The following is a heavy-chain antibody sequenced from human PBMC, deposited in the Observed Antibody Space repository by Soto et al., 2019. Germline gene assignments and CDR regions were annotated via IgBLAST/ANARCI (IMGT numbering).Heavy chain of an antibody. D-gene: IGHD6-13*01. V-gene: IGHV4-39*07. CDR1: GGSISSRSYY. CDR3: ARGLSRYGSSWTPLGY. J-gene: IGHJ4*02. Sequence: SETLSLTCTVSGGSISSRSYYWGWIRQPPGKGLEWIGSIYYSGSTYYNPSLKSRVTISVDTSKNQFSLKLSSVTAADTAVYYCARGLSRYGSSWTPLGYWGQGTLVTVSS. CDR2: IYYSGST.